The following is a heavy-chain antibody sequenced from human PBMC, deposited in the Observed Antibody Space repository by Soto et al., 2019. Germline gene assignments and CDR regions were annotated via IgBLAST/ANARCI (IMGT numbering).Heavy chain of an antibody. CDR1: GGSFSGYY. CDR2: INHSGST. Sequence: SETLSLTYAVYGGSFSGYYWNWIRQPPGKGLEWIGEINHSGSTDYNPSLKSRVTISVDTSKNQFSLKLTSVTAADTAVYYCARAKATAATFRDYYYGMDVWGQGTTVTVSS. V-gene: IGHV4-34*01. CDR3: ARAKATAATFRDYYYGMDV. J-gene: IGHJ6*02. D-gene: IGHD6-13*01.